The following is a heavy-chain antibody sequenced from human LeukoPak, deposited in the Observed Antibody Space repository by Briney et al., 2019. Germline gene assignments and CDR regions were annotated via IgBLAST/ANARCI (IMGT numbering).Heavy chain of an antibody. J-gene: IGHJ4*02. V-gene: IGHV4-39*01. CDR3: ANAASYSVDY. CDR1: GGSVSSSFYY. Sequence: SETLSLICTVSGGSVSSSFYYWGWIRQPPGKGLEWIGSMYFSGSTHYNPSLKSRVTISVDTSKNQFSLKLTSVTAADTAVYYCANAASYSVDYWGQGTLVTVSS. CDR2: MYFSGST. D-gene: IGHD1-26*01.